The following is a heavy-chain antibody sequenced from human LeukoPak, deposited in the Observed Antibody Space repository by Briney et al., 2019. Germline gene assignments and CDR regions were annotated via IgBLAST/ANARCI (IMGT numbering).Heavy chain of an antibody. D-gene: IGHD1-26*01. CDR2: IYYSGST. Sequence: PSETLSLTCTVSGGSISSSSYYWGWIRQPPGKGLEWIGSIYYSGSTYYNPSLKSRVTISVDTSKNQFSLKLSSVTAADTAVYYCASSSSPGGAILFDYWGQGTLVTVSS. V-gene: IGHV4-39*01. CDR3: ASSSSPGGAILFDY. CDR1: GGSISSSSYY. J-gene: IGHJ4*02.